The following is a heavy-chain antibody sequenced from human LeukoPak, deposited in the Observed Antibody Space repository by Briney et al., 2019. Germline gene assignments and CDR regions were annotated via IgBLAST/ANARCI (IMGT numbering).Heavy chain of an antibody. CDR1: GGSISSYY. Sequence: SETLSLTCTVSGGSISSYYWSWLRQPAGKGLEWIGRIYTSGSTNYNPSLKSRVTMSVDTSKNQFSLKLSSVTAADTAVYYCAREIGDIVVVPAAPKPHYYYYYYMDVWGKGTTVTVSS. J-gene: IGHJ6*03. CDR2: IYTSGST. V-gene: IGHV4-4*07. D-gene: IGHD2-2*01. CDR3: AREIGDIVVVPAAPKPHYYYYYYMDV.